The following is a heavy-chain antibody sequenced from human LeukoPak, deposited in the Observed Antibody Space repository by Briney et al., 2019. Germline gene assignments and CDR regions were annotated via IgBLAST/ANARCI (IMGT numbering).Heavy chain of an antibody. V-gene: IGHV3-30*18. CDR1: GFTFSSYG. CDR3: AKGRQQWWTFDALDI. J-gene: IGHJ3*02. CDR2: ISYDGGKK. D-gene: IGHD5-18*01. Sequence: GRSLRLSCAASGFTFSSYGMHWVRQAPGKGLEWVALISYDGGKKYYADSVKARFTISRDNSKNTLFLQMNILVPDDTAVYYCAKGRQQWWTFDALDIWGQGTMVTVSS.